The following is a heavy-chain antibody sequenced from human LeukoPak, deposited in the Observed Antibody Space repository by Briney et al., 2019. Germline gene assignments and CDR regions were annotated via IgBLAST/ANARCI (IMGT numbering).Heavy chain of an antibody. D-gene: IGHD5-18*01. J-gene: IGHJ4*02. CDR2: VNSDGSST. V-gene: IGHV3-74*01. CDR1: GFTFNSYW. Sequence: GGSLRLSCAASGFTFNSYWMHWVRQAPGKGLVWVSRVNSDGSSTTYADSVKGRFTISRDNAKNTLYLQMNSLRAEDTAVYYCGRIKGYSYDYWGQGTLVTVSS. CDR3: GRIKGYSYDY.